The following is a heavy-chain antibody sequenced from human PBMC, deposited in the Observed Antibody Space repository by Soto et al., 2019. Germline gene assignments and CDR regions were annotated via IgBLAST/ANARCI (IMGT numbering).Heavy chain of an antibody. D-gene: IGHD3-3*01. CDR1: GFTFSSYA. Sequence: GGSLRLSCAASGFTFSSYAMSWVRQAPGKGLEWVSAISGSGGSTYYADSVKGRFTISRDNSKNTLYLQMNSLRAGDTAVYYCAKDLPLYYDFWSGYYQGGGYFDYWGQGT. V-gene: IGHV3-23*01. J-gene: IGHJ4*02. CDR3: AKDLPLYYDFWSGYYQGGGYFDY. CDR2: ISGSGGST.